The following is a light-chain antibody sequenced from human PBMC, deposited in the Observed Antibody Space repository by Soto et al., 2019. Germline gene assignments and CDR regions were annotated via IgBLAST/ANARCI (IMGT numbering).Light chain of an antibody. CDR2: GAS. CDR3: QQYYNWPS. Sequence: EIVLAQSPGTLSLSQGERATLSCRASQSVRSTYLAWYQQKPGQAPRLLIFGASTRATGIPGSFSGSGSGTEFTLTISGLQSEDFGFYYCQQYYNWPSFGQGTRLEIK. CDR1: QSVRST. J-gene: IGKJ5*01. V-gene: IGKV3-15*01.